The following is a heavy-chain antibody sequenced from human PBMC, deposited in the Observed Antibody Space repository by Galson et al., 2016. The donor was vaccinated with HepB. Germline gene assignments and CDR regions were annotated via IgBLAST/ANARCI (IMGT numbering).Heavy chain of an antibody. D-gene: IGHD3-10*01. CDR2: IRGSGGGI. Sequence: SLRLSCAGSGFIFSTYAMNWVRQAPGKGLEWVSSIRGSGGGIDYADSVKGRFTISRDNSKNTLYLQMSSLRAEDTAVYYCAKGRGSRLTMVRGVLDPFDIWGQGKLVTVSS. CDR3: AKGRGSRLTMVRGVLDPFDI. V-gene: IGHV3-23*01. J-gene: IGHJ3*02. CDR1: GFIFSTYA.